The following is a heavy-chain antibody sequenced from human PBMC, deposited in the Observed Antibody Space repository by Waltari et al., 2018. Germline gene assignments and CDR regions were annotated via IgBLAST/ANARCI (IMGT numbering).Heavy chain of an antibody. CDR2: INHSGRT. D-gene: IGHD6-13*01. CDR3: ARGGRGKYSSWPPDY. V-gene: IGHV4-34*01. J-gene: IGHJ4*02. CDR1: GGSFSDYY. Sequence: QVQLQQWGAGLLKPSETLSLTCAVFGGSFSDYYWTWIRQPPGKGLEWIGEINHSGRTNYNPSLKSRVTMSVDTSKNQFSLKLRSVTAADTAVYYCARGGRGKYSSWPPDYWGQGTLVTVSS.